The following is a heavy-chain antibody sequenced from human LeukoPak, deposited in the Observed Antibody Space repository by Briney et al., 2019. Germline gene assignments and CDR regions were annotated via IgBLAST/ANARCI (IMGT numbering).Heavy chain of an antibody. CDR1: GFTFSRCG. CDR2: IWYDGSNK. J-gene: IGHJ3*02. CDR3: ARDPPMYYYDEPGSRDAFDI. V-gene: IGHV3-33*01. Sequence: HSGGSLRLSCAASGFTFSRCGMHWVRQAPGKGREWVAVIWYDGSNKYYAESVKGRFTISRDNSKNTLHLQMNSLRAEDTAVYYCARDPPMYYYDEPGSRDAFDIWGQGTMVTVSS. D-gene: IGHD3-22*01.